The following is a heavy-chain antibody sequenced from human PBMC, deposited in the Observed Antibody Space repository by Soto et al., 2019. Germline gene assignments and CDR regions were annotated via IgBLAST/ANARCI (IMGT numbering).Heavy chain of an antibody. V-gene: IGHV3-15*07. CDR2: IKSKTDGGTT. Sequence: GGSLRLSCAASGFTFSNAWMNWVRQAPGKGLEWVGRIKSKTDGGTTDYAAPVKGRFTISRDDSKNTLYLQMNSLKTEDTAVYYCTTLSTITEFPYYFDYWGQGTLVTVSS. D-gene: IGHD5-12*01. J-gene: IGHJ4*02. CDR1: GFTFSNAW. CDR3: TTLSTITEFPYYFDY.